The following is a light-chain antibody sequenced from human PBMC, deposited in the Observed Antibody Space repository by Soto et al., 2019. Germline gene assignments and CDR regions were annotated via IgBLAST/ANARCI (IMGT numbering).Light chain of an antibody. CDR2: EVS. J-gene: IGLJ1*01. V-gene: IGLV2-23*02. CDR3: CSYAGSSTHYV. CDR1: SSDVGNYNL. Sequence: QSALTQPASVSGSPGQSITISCTGTSSDVGNYNLVSWYQQHPGKAPKLMIYEVSKRPSGVSNRFSGSKSGNTASLTISGLQTEDEADYYFCSYAGSSTHYVFGTATKLTVL.